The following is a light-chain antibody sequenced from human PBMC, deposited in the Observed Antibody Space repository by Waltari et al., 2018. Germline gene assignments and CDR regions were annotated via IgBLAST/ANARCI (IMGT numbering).Light chain of an antibody. Sequence: QSVLTQPPSMSGAPAQLVAISFSLRLPNIVAAQAVPCSQVFPGSAPNLLFHGNKKRPSGVPDRFPGSKSDTAASLAIGWLQAEDEADYYCQSFDIRLSGGVVFGGGTKVTVL. V-gene: IGLV1-40*01. CDR3: QSFDIRLSGGVV. CDR1: LPNIVAAQA. J-gene: IGLJ3*02. CDR2: GNK.